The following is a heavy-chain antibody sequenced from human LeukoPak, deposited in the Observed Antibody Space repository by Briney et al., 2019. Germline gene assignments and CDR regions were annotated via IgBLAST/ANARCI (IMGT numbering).Heavy chain of an antibody. Sequence: GGSLRLSCVASGFTVSDHYIDWVRQAPGKGLEWVGRNRDKSKSYTTDYAASVRGRFTISRDDSKSSLYLQMYGLKTEDTAVYFCTRPSYYDSRGYSTNGFDIWGQGTMVTVSS. V-gene: IGHV3-72*01. CDR3: TRPSYYDSRGYSTNGFDI. CDR2: NRDKSKSYTT. CDR1: GFTVSDHY. D-gene: IGHD3-22*01. J-gene: IGHJ3*02.